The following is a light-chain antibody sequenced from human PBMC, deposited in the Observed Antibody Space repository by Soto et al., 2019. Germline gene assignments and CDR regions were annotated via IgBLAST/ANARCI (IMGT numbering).Light chain of an antibody. V-gene: IGLV2-14*01. CDR1: SSDVGGYNY. J-gene: IGLJ2*01. Sequence: QSALTQPASVSGSPGQSITISCTGTSSDVGGYNYVSWYQQHPGKAPKLIIYEVSNRPSGVSNRFSGSKSGNTASLTISGLQAEDEADYYCSSYAGGNNLVFGGGTKLTVL. CDR3: SSYAGGNNLV. CDR2: EVS.